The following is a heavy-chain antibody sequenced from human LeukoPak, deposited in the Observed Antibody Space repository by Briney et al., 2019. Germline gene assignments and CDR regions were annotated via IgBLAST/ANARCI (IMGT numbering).Heavy chain of an antibody. CDR3: AKESRITVAGIPDY. CDR1: GFTFISYA. J-gene: IGHJ4*02. V-gene: IGHV3-23*01. CDR2: VSGSGDST. Sequence: GGSLRLSCAASGFTFISYAMSWVRQAPGKGLEWVSGVSGSGDSTYYADSVKGRFTISRDNSKNTLNLQMNSLRAEDTAVYYCAKESRITVAGIPDYWGQGTLVTVSS. D-gene: IGHD6-19*01.